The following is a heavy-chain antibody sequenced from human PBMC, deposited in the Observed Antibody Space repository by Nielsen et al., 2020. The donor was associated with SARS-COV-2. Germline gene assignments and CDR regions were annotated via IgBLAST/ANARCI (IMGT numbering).Heavy chain of an antibody. V-gene: IGHV1-18*01. J-gene: IGHJ6*02. CDR3: ARDHLVRGVLAWGPKKQYSYYGMDV. CDR1: GYTFTNFD. Sequence: ASVKVSCKASGYTFTNFDISWVRQAPGQGLEWMGWINPYSGHTSYAQRLQGRVTMTTDTSTNTAYLELRSLRSDDTAVYYCARDHLVRGVLAWGPKKQYSYYGMDVWGQGTTVTVSS. D-gene: IGHD3-10*01. CDR2: INPYSGHT.